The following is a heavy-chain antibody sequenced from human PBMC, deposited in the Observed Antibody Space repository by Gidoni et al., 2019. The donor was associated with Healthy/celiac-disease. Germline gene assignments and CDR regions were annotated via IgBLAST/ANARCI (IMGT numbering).Heavy chain of an antibody. CDR1: GNTFTGYS. CDR3: ARNLRYDYIWGSYRYSYYGMDV. D-gene: IGHD3-16*02. Sequence: QVQLLQSAAAERKPGASVKVSCKAFGNTFTGYSMHWVQQAPGQGLEWMGWINPNSGGTNYAQKFQGRVTMTRETSISTAYMELSRLRSDDTAVYYCARNLRYDYIWGSYRYSYYGMDVWGKGTTVTVSS. J-gene: IGHJ6*04. V-gene: IGHV1-2*02. CDR2: INPNSGGT.